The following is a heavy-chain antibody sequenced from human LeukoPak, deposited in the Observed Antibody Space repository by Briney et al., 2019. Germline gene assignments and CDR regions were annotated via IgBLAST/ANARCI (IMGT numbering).Heavy chain of an antibody. CDR1: GGSISSYY. D-gene: IGHD3-16*01. Sequence: KTSETLSLTCTVSGGSISSYYWSWIRQPPGKGLEWNGYIYYSGSTNYNPSLKSRVTISVDTSKNQFSLKLSSVTAADTAVYYCARGPSYDPPDYWGQGTLVTVSS. CDR3: ARGPSYDPPDY. CDR2: IYYSGST. V-gene: IGHV4-59*01. J-gene: IGHJ4*02.